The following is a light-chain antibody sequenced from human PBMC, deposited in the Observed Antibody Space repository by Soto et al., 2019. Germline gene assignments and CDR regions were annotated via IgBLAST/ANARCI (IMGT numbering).Light chain of an antibody. CDR3: QQRSDWSSIT. CDR1: QTVSSGF. Sequence: EIVLAQSPGTLSLSPGERATVSCRASQTVSSGFLAWYQQKVGQAPRLLIHDASNRATGIPARFSGSGSGTDFTLTISSLEPEDFAVYYCQQRSDWSSITFGQGTRLEIK. CDR2: DAS. V-gene: IGKV3D-20*02. J-gene: IGKJ5*01.